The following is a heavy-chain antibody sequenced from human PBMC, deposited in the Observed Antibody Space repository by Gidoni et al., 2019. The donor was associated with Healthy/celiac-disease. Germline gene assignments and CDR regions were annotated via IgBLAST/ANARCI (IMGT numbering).Heavy chain of an antibody. V-gene: IGHV3-11*06. CDR1: GFTFRDYY. CDR2: SSSSSSYT. Sequence: QVQLVESGGGLVKPGGSLRLSCAASGFTFRDYYMSWIRQAPGKGLEWVSYSSSSSSYTNYADSVKGRFTISRDNAKNSLYLQMNSLRAEDTAVYYCARDTTYYYDSSGYPVDWGQGTLVTVSS. J-gene: IGHJ4*02. CDR3: ARDTTYYYDSSGYPVD. D-gene: IGHD3-22*01.